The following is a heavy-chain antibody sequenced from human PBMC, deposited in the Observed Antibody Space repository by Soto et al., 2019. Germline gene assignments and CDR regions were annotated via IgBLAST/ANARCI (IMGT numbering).Heavy chain of an antibody. CDR2: IMPVFGTA. D-gene: IGHD1-26*01. CDR3: ARGLDQPQVGLGFDN. CDR1: GGTFNSYI. Sequence: QVQLVQSGAEVKKPGSSVKVSCKASGGTFNSYIVNWVRQAPGQGLEWMGGIMPVFGTAKYAQKVQDRFTITADKSTSTAYLELRGLKSEDTAVYYGARGLDQPQVGLGFDNWGQGTLVSVTS. J-gene: IGHJ4*02. V-gene: IGHV1-69*06.